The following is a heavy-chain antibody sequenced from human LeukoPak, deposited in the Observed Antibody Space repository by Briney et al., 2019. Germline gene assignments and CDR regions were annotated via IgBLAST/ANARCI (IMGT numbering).Heavy chain of an antibody. D-gene: IGHD2-2*01. V-gene: IGHV1-69*01. CDR3: ARGGYCSSTSCYFDY. Sequence: SVKVSCNASGGTFSSYAISWVRQAPGQGLEWMGGIIPIFGTANYAQKFQGRVTITADESTSTAYMELSSLRSEDTAVYYCARGGYCSSTSCYFDYWGQGTLVTVSS. CDR1: GGTFSSYA. CDR2: IIPIFGTA. J-gene: IGHJ4*02.